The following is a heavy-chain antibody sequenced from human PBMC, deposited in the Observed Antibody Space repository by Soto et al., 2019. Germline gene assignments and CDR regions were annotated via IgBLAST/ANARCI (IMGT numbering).Heavy chain of an antibody. Sequence: QVQLVQSGAEVRKPGSSVKVSCKASGGTFSRYAVSWVRQAPGQGLEWMGGIIPMFGTANYAQKFKGRVTITADESTSTAYMELRSLRSGDTALYYCARGWGHDTSDYYYAYWGQGTLITVSS. CDR1: GGTFSRYA. CDR3: ARGWGHDTSDYYYAY. J-gene: IGHJ4*02. D-gene: IGHD3-22*01. CDR2: IIPMFGTA. V-gene: IGHV1-69*01.